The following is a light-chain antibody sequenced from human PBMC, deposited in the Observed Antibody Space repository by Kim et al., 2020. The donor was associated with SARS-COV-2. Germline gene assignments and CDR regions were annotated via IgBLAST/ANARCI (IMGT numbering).Light chain of an antibody. J-gene: IGKJ4*01. CDR3: QQYYSYPLT. V-gene: IGKV1-8*01. Sequence: AIRITQSPSSLSASTGDRVTITCRASQGISSYLAWYQQKPGKAPKLPIYAASTLQSGVPSRFSGSGSGTDFTLTISCLQSEDFATYYCQQYYSYPLTFGGGTKVEI. CDR2: AAS. CDR1: QGISSY.